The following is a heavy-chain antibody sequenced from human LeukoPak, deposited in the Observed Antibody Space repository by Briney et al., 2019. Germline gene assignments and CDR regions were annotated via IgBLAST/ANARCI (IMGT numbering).Heavy chain of an antibody. CDR3: ARAYVSGGSCCTFDY. CDR2: INPSGGST. CDR1: GYTFTSYY. D-gene: IGHD2-15*01. V-gene: IGHV1-46*01. J-gene: IGHJ4*02. Sequence: ASVKVSCKASGYTFTSYYMHWERQAPGQGLEWMGIINPSGGSTSYAQKFQGRVTMTRDMSTSTVYMELSSLRSEDTAVYYCARAYVSGGSCCTFDYWGQGTLVTVSS.